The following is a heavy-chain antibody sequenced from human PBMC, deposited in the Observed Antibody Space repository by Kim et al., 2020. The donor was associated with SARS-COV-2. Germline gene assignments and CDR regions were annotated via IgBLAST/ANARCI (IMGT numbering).Heavy chain of an antibody. V-gene: IGHV3-43*01. CDR3: AKDSAMYYDILTGGFDY. Sequence: VKGRFTISRDNSKNPLYLQRNSLRNDDTALYYCAKDSAMYYDILTGGFDYWGQGTLVTVSS. D-gene: IGHD3-9*01. J-gene: IGHJ4*01.